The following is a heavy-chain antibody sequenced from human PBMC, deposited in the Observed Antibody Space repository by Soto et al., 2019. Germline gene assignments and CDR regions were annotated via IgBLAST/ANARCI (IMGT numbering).Heavy chain of an antibody. CDR2: IDPSDSYT. CDR3: ARVTHCSITNCYLNFDH. V-gene: IGHV5-10-1*01. CDR1: GYSFTNYW. J-gene: IGHJ4*02. Sequence: EVQLVQSGAEVKKPGESLRISCKGSGYSFTNYWISWVRQMPGKPLEWMGRIDPSDSYTTYSPSSQGHVTISSDKYNSTVYLQWSSLKASDTAMFYCARVTHCSITNCYLNFDHWGQGTLVTVSS. D-gene: IGHD2-2*01.